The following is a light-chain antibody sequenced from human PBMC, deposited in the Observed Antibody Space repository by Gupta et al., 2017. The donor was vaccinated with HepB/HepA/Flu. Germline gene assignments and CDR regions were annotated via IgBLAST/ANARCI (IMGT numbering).Light chain of an antibody. CDR1: QSVSSY. J-gene: IGKJ4*02. V-gene: IGKV3-11*01. CDR3: GRGSTWRPT. CDR2: DAS. Sequence: EVVLRQSPATLSLSPGERATLSCRASQSVSSYLAWYQQKPGQAPRLLIYDASNRATGIPATFSANKSRTDLAVTIISLEPRDLAVYYRGRGSTWRPTFGEGTKVELK.